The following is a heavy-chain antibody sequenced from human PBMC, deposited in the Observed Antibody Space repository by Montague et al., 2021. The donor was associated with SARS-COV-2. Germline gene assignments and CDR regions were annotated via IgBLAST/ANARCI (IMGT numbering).Heavy chain of an antibody. D-gene: IGHD3-10*01. V-gene: IGHV4-39*07. CDR1: GGSISSSSYY. Sequence: SETLSLTCTVSGGSISSSSYYWGWLREPPGKGLEWIGSIYYSGSTYYNPSLKSRVTISVDTTKNQLSLKLSSVTAADTAVYDSGTNGSGKKDDALDIWGQGTMVTVSS. CDR2: IYYSGST. J-gene: IGHJ3*02. CDR3: GTNGSGKKDDALDI.